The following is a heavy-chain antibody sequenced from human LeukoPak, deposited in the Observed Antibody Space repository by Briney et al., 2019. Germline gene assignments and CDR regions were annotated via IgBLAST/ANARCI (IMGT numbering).Heavy chain of an antibody. CDR1: GFTFSSYA. CDR3: ARDSESTSGSYLDYYYYGMDV. J-gene: IGHJ6*02. CDR2: IYSGGST. Sequence: PGGSLRLSCAASGFTFSSYAMSWVRQASGKGLEWVSVIYSGGSTYYADSVKGRFTISRDNSKNTLYLQMNSLRAEDTAVYYCARDSESTSGSYLDYYYYGMDVWGQGTTVTVSS. V-gene: IGHV3-66*01. D-gene: IGHD1-26*01.